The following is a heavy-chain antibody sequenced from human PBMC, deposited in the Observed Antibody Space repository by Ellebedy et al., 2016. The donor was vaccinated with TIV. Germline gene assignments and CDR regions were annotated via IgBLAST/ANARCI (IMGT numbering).Heavy chain of an antibody. J-gene: IGHJ6*02. Sequence: GGSLRLXXKGSGYSFTSYWIGWVRQMPGKGLEWMGIIYPGDSDTRYSPSFQGQVTISADKSIGTAYLQWSSLKASDTAMYYCARHPHYIVGGGMDVWGQGTTVTVSS. D-gene: IGHD2-21*01. CDR3: ARHPHYIVGGGMDV. V-gene: IGHV5-51*01. CDR1: GYSFTSYW. CDR2: IYPGDSDT.